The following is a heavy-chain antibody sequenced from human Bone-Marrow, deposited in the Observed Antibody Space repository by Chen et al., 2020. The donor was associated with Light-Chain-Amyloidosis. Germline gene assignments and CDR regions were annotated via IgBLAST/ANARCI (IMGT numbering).Heavy chain of an antibody. J-gene: IGHJ4*02. CDR1: GSTSSDYW. CDR3: ARDRTLFGVAQYYFDY. Sequence: DVRLVESGGGLVQPGGSLRLSCAASGSTSSDYWMRWVRQSPGKGLEWVANVRQDVSEKDYAASVKGRFTISRDDAKNSVYLQMNNLRAEDTAVYYCARDRTLFGVAQYYFDYWGQGTRVTVSS. CDR2: VRQDVSEK. D-gene: IGHD3-3*01. V-gene: IGHV3-7*03.